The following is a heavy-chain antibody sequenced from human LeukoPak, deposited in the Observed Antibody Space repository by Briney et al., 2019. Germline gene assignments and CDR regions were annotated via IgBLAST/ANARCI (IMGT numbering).Heavy chain of an antibody. D-gene: IGHD6-6*01. J-gene: IGHJ4*02. V-gene: IGHV4-4*07. Sequence: SETLSLTSTVSGGSISSYYWSWIRQPAGKGLQWIGRIHTSGSTDYNPSLGSRVTMSVDTSKNQFTLKLGSVTAADTAVYYCAREGSMTARPFVSIDYWGQGTLVTVSS. CDR1: GGSISSYY. CDR2: IHTSGST. CDR3: AREGSMTARPFVSIDY.